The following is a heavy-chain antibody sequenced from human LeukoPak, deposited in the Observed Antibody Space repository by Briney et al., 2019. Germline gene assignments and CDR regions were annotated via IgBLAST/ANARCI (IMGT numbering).Heavy chain of an antibody. J-gene: IGHJ4*02. Sequence: SETLSLTCNVSGGSISSYYWSWIRQPPGKGLEWIGEINHSGSTNYNPSLKSRVTISVDTSKNQFSLKLSSVTAADTAVYYCAREALYYFDYWGQGTLVTVSS. V-gene: IGHV4-34*01. CDR1: GGSISSYY. CDR2: INHSGST. CDR3: AREALYYFDY.